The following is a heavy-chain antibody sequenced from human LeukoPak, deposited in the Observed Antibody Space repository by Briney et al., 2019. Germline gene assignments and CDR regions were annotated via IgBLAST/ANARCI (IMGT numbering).Heavy chain of an antibody. Sequence: GGSLRLSCAASGFTFSNYSMNWVRQAPGKGLEWVSYISRSSTTIYYADSAKGRFTISRDNAKNSLYLQMNSLRTEDTAVYYCAELGITMIGGVWGKGAAVTISS. CDR1: GFTFSNYS. CDR3: AELGITMIGGV. D-gene: IGHD3-10*02. CDR2: ISRSSTTI. J-gene: IGHJ6*04. V-gene: IGHV3-48*04.